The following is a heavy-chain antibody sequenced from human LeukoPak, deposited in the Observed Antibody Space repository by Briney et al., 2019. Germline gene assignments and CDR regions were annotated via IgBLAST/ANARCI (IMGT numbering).Heavy chain of an antibody. CDR3: AKGSSGYDSAFDY. Sequence: GGSLRLSCAASGFTFSSYGMHWVRQAPGKGLEWVAVISYDGSNKYYADSVKGRFTISRDNSKNTLYLQMNSLRAEGTAVYYCAKGSSGYDSAFDYWGQGTLVTVSS. CDR2: ISYDGSNK. J-gene: IGHJ4*02. V-gene: IGHV3-30*18. CDR1: GFTFSSYG. D-gene: IGHD5-12*01.